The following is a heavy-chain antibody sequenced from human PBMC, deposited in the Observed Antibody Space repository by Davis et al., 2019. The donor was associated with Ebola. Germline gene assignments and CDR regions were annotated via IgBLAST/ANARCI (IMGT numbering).Heavy chain of an antibody. D-gene: IGHD4-17*01. CDR2: IYPGDSDT. CDR1: GYSFTNYW. CDR3: ARRTVTPHWYFDL. Sequence: KVSCMGFGYSFTNYWIGWVRQVPGKGLEWLGIIYPGDSDTRYSPSFQGQVTIPADKSIKTAYLQWSSLKASDTAMYYCARRTVTPHWYFDLWGRGTWSLSPQ. J-gene: IGHJ2*01. V-gene: IGHV5-51*01.